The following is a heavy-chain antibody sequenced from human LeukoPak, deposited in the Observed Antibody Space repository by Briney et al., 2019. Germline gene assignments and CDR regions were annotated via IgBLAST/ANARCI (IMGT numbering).Heavy chain of an antibody. D-gene: IGHD3-3*01. Sequence: ASVKVSCKASGYTFTSYDINWVRQATGQGLEWMGWINAGNGNTKYSQEFQGRVTITRDTSASTAYMELSSLRSEDTAVYYCASGAAYDFWSGYYTGYFDYWGQGTLVTVSS. CDR2: INAGNGNT. V-gene: IGHV1-3*03. CDR1: GYTFTSYD. J-gene: IGHJ4*02. CDR3: ASGAAYDFWSGYYTGYFDY.